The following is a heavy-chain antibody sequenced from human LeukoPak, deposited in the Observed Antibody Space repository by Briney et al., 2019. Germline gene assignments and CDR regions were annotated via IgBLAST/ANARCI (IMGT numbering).Heavy chain of an antibody. Sequence: GGSLRLSCVVSGFRFSDYYMSWIRQTPGKGLELISYISGSGDAIYYTDSVKGRFTISRDNAKNSLYLQPDSLSAEDTAVYYCASLYDSTGFCFDYWGQGALVTVSS. CDR2: ISGSGDAI. CDR1: GFRFSDYY. V-gene: IGHV3-11*01. CDR3: ASLYDSTGFCFDY. J-gene: IGHJ4*02. D-gene: IGHD3-22*01.